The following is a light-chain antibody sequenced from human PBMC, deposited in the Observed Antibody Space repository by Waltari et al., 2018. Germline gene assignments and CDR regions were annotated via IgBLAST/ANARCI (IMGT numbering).Light chain of an antibody. Sequence: QSVLTQPPSASGSPGPGVTIPCSGSRSNIGSNTVNWYQQIPGPAPKLPIYTDSQRPSGVPDRFSGSKSGTSGYLAISGLQSEDEADYYCAAWDDGLNGWVFGGRTKLTVL. V-gene: IGLV1-44*01. CDR1: RSNIGSNT. CDR2: TDS. CDR3: AAWDDGLNGWV. J-gene: IGLJ3*02.